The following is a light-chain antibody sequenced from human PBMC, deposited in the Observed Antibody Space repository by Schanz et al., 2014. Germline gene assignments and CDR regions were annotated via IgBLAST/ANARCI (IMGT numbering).Light chain of an antibody. V-gene: IGKV3D-20*02. CDR2: GAS. Sequence: EIVLTQSPDTLSLSPGEGVTLSCRASQSVTTRSLAWYQQKPGQAPRLLIYGASTRATGIPDRFSGRGSGTDFTLTISSLEPEDFAVYYCQQRSNWPRTFGQGTKVEIK. CDR1: QSVTTRS. J-gene: IGKJ1*01. CDR3: QQRSNWPRT.